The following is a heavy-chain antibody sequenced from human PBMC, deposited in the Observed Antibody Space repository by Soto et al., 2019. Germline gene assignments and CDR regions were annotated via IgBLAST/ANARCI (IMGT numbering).Heavy chain of an antibody. Sequence: GGSLRLSCAASGFTFSSYSMNWVRQAPGKGLEWVSYISSSSSTIYYADSVKGRFTISRDNAKNSLYLQMNSLRDEDTAVYYCARDQVGGSYGPRDGAFDIWGQGTMVTVSS. CDR3: ARDQVGGSYGPRDGAFDI. CDR2: ISSSSSTI. V-gene: IGHV3-48*02. D-gene: IGHD1-26*01. J-gene: IGHJ3*02. CDR1: GFTFSSYS.